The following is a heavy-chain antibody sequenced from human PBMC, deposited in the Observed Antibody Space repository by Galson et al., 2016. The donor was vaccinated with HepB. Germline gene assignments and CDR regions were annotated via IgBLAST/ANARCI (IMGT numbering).Heavy chain of an antibody. D-gene: IGHD3-10*01. Sequence: SLRLSCAASGFTFSCYAMHWVRQAPGKGLEWVAVISYDGSYESYAGAVKGRFTISRDNFKNTLYLHLNSLRAEETAVYYCARAVHGSGSYWDKWGQGTLVAVSS. CDR2: ISYDGSYE. V-gene: IGHV3-30*04. J-gene: IGHJ4*02. CDR3: ARAVHGSGSYWDK. CDR1: GFTFSCYA.